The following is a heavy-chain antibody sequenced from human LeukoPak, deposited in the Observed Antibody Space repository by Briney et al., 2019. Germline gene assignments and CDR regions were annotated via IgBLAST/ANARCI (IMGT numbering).Heavy chain of an antibody. CDR2: IYSGGST. Sequence: GGSLRLSCAASGFTVSSNYMSWVRQAPGKGLEWVSVIYSGGSTYYADSVKGRFTISRDNSKNTLYLQMNSLKTEDTAVYYCTTDQKWLRLALGYWGQGTLVTVSS. J-gene: IGHJ4*02. CDR3: TTDQKWLRLALGY. CDR1: GFTVSSNY. D-gene: IGHD5-12*01. V-gene: IGHV3-66*01.